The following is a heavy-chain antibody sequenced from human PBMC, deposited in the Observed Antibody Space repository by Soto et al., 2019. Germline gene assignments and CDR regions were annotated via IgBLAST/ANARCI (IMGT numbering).Heavy chain of an antibody. Sequence: SETLSLTCAVYGGSCSGYYWSWIRQPPGKGLEWIGEINHSGSTNYNPSLKGRVTISVDTSKNQFSLKLSSVTAADTAVYYCACSHCGYSFRCFDYWGQGTLVTVSS. J-gene: IGHJ4*02. D-gene: IGHD5-18*01. CDR1: GGSCSGYY. V-gene: IGHV4-34*01. CDR2: INHSGST. CDR3: ACSHCGYSFRCFDY.